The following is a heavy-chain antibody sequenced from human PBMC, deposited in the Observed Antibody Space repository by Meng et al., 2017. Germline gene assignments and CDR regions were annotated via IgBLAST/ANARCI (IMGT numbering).Heavy chain of an antibody. CDR1: GYTFTGYY. J-gene: IGHJ5*02. D-gene: IGHD6-25*01. CDR2: INPNSGGT. V-gene: IGHV1-2*02. CDR3: ARGGYSSGVRVRHWFDP. Sequence: QGLLVHVGAEVKKPGDLVNVSCKSSGYTFTGYYRNGVRQAPGQGLEWMGWINPNSGGTNYAQKFQGRVTMTRDTSISTAYMELSRLRSDDTAVYYCARGGYSSGVRVRHWFDPWGQGTLVTVSS.